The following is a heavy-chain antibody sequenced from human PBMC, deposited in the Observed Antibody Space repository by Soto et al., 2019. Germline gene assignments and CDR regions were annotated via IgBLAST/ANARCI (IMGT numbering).Heavy chain of an antibody. J-gene: IGHJ4*02. Sequence: EVQLVESGGGLVQPGGPLGPSCEASGFTFGKAGWNWVGKLPGKGRGWSGGIKSKTVGGTTDYAAPVKGRFTISRDDSKNTLYLQMNSLKTEDTAVYYCTTGRRLLWFGELEYYFDYWGQGTLVTVSS. CDR1: GFTFGKAG. CDR3: TTGRRLLWFGELEYYFDY. CDR2: IKSKTVGGTT. V-gene: IGHV3-15*07. D-gene: IGHD3-10*01.